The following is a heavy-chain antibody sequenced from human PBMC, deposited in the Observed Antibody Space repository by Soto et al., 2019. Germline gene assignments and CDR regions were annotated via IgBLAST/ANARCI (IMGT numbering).Heavy chain of an antibody. CDR1: GYSFSTYD. CDR2: ISPKNGNT. V-gene: IGHV1-18*04. J-gene: IGHJ5*02. CDR3: ATSYDSGFDP. D-gene: IGHD3-3*01. Sequence: ASVKVSFKASGYSFSTYDISWLRQAPGQGPEWMGRISPKNGNTNYAQNFQDRVTMTADTSSSTAYMELRGLRSDDTAKYYCATSYDSGFDPWGQGTLVTSPQ.